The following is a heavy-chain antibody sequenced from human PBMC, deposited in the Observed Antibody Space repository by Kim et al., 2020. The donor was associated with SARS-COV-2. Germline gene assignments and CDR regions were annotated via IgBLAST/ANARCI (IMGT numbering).Heavy chain of an antibody. CDR1: GGTFSSYT. V-gene: IGHV1-69*02. CDR2: IIPILGIA. J-gene: IGHJ4*02. CDR3: ASSCTDYVWGSYRSDFDY. D-gene: IGHD3-16*02. Sequence: SVKVSCKASGGTFSSYTISWVRQAPGQGLEWMGRIIPILGIANYAQKFQGRVTITADKSTSTAYMELSSLRSEDTAVYYCASSCTDYVWGSYRSDFDYWGQGTLVTVSS.